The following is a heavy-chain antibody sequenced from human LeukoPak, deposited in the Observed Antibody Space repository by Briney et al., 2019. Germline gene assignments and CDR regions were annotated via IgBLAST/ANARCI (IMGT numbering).Heavy chain of an antibody. CDR2: IYSGGST. V-gene: IGHV3-53*01. CDR1: GFTVSSNY. D-gene: IGHD3-3*01. Sequence: GGSLRLSCAASGFTVSSNYMSWVRQAPGKGLEWVPVIYSGGSTYYADFVKGRFTISRDNSKNTLYLQMNSLRAEDTAVYYCARTYYDFWSGYLYYYYMDVWGKGTTVTVSS. CDR3: ARTYYDFWSGYLYYYYMDV. J-gene: IGHJ6*03.